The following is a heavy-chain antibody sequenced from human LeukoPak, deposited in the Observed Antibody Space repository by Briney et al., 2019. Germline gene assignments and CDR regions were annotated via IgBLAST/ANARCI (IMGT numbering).Heavy chain of an antibody. Sequence: GESLKISCKGSGYSFTSYWIGWVRQMPGKGLEWMGIIYPGDSDTRYSPSFQGQVTISADKSISTAYLQWSSLKASDTAMYYCVRHLSHYDFWSGPSKGDAFDIWGQGTMVTVSS. CDR3: VRHLSHYDFWSGPSKGDAFDI. V-gene: IGHV5-51*01. J-gene: IGHJ3*02. CDR2: IYPGDSDT. D-gene: IGHD3-3*01. CDR1: GYSFTSYW.